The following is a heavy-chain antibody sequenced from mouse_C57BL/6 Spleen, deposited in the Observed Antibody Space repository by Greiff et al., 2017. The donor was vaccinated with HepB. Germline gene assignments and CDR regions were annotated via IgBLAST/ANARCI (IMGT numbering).Heavy chain of an antibody. D-gene: IGHD2-4*01. CDR3: AGLYYDYAY. V-gene: IGHV1-69*01. Sequence: VQLQQPGAELVMPGASVKLSCKASGYTFTSYWMHWVKQRPGQGLEWIGEIDPSDSYTNYNQKFKGKSTLTVDKSSSTAYMQLRSLTSEDSAVYYCAGLYYDYAYWGHGATLTVSS. CDR2: IDPSDSYT. J-gene: IGHJ2*01. CDR1: GYTFTSYW.